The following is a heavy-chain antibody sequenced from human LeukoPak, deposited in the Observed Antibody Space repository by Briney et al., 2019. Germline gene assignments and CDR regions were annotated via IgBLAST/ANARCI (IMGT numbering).Heavy chain of an antibody. V-gene: IGHV3-23*01. CDR3: VKDKTVVSSFVGDY. D-gene: IGHD4-23*01. J-gene: IGHJ4*02. CDR1: EFTFSTYA. CDR2: TTGSGGST. Sequence: GGSLRLSCEASEFTFSTYAMAWVRQAPGKGPEWVSGTTGSGGSTYYADSVKGRFTVSRDNSKNTLDLQMNSLRAEDTAVYFCVKDKTVVSSFVGDYWGQGTLVTVSS.